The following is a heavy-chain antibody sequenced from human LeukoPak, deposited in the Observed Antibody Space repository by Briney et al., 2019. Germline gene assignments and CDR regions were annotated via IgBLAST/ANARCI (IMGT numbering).Heavy chain of an antibody. D-gene: IGHD2-15*01. CDR2: ISAYNGNT. CDR1: GYTFTNYG. Sequence: ASVKVSCKASGYTFTNYGISWVRQAPGQGLGWMAWISAYNGNTDYAQKFQGRVTVTADTSTSTAYMELRSLRSDDTAVYYCARSGCSAGSCYSQTVKFDSWGQGTLVTVSS. J-gene: IGHJ4*02. CDR3: ARSGCSAGSCYSQTVKFDS. V-gene: IGHV1-18*01.